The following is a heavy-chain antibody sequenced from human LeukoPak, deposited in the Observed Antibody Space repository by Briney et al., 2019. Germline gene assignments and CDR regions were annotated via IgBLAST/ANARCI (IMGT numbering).Heavy chain of an antibody. CDR3: AKDLEAMIRYYFDY. D-gene: IGHD3-22*01. CDR2: ISGSGGST. Sequence: GGSLRLSCAASGFTFSSYAMSWVRQAPGKGLEWVSAISGSGGSTYYADSVKGRFTISRDNSKNTLYLQMSSLRAEDTAIYYCAKDLEAMIRYYFDYWGQGTLVTVSS. J-gene: IGHJ4*02. V-gene: IGHV3-23*01. CDR1: GFTFSSYA.